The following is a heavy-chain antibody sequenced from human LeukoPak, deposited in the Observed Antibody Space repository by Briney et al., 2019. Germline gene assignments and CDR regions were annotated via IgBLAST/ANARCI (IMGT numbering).Heavy chain of an antibody. CDR3: AREGGYVFDY. D-gene: IGHD5-12*01. V-gene: IGHV3-53*01. CDR2: IYSGGST. Sequence: GGSLRLSCAVSGFTVSRNYMSRVRQAPEKGLEWVSVIYSGGSTDYADSVKGRFTISRDNSKNTVYLQMNSLRPEDTAMYYCAREGGYVFDYWGQGTLVTVSS. J-gene: IGHJ4*02. CDR1: GFTVSRNY.